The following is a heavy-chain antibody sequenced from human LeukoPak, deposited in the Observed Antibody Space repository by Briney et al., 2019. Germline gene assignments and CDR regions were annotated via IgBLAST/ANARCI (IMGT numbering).Heavy chain of an antibody. J-gene: IGHJ4*02. CDR2: INTTTGNQ. V-gene: IGHV7-4-1*02. CDR1: GYTISSYE. Sequence: GASVKVSCKAFGYTISSYEMNWVRQAPGQGLEWVGWINTTTGNQTYAQGFTGRLVFSLDTSVSTAYLQISSLKPEDSAVYCCARGYDSTGYFSKWGQGTLVIVSS. D-gene: IGHD3-22*01. CDR3: ARGYDSTGYFSK.